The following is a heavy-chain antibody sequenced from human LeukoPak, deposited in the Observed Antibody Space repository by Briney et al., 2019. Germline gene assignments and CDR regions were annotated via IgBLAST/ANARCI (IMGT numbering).Heavy chain of an antibody. CDR1: GGSISSSSYY. J-gene: IGHJ4*02. V-gene: IGHV4-39*01. D-gene: IGHD3-9*01. CDR3: ARPAILTGYTDY. Sequence: SETLSLTCTVSGGSISSSSYYWGWIRQPPGKGLEWIGSIYYSGTTHYNPSLKSRVTISVDTSKNQFSLKLSSVTAADTAVYYCARPAILTGYTDYWGQGTLVTVSS. CDR2: IYYSGTT.